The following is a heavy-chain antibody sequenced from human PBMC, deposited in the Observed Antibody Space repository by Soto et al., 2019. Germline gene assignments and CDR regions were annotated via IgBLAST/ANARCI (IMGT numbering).Heavy chain of an antibody. D-gene: IGHD4-17*01. V-gene: IGHV3-30*18. J-gene: IGHJ3*02. Sequence: GGSLRLSCAASGFTFSSYGMHWVRQAPGKGLEWVAVISYDGSNKYYADSVKGRFTISRDNSKNTLYLQMNSLRAEDTAVYYCAKLLPVTTSDAFDIWGQVTMVTVSS. CDR2: ISYDGSNK. CDR3: AKLLPVTTSDAFDI. CDR1: GFTFSSYG.